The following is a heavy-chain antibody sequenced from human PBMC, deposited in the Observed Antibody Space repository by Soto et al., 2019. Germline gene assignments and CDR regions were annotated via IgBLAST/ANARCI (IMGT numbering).Heavy chain of an antibody. CDR2: IYYSGST. CDR3: ARFPTAMVTYFDY. V-gene: IGHV4-61*01. CDR1: GGSVSSGSYY. J-gene: IGHJ4*02. Sequence: QVQLQESGPGLVKPSETLSLTCTVSGGSVSSGSYYWSWIRQPPGKGLEWIGYIYYSGSTNYNPSLKSRVTISVDTSKNQFSLTLSSVTAADTAVYYCARFPTAMVTYFDYWGQGTLVTVSS. D-gene: IGHD5-18*01.